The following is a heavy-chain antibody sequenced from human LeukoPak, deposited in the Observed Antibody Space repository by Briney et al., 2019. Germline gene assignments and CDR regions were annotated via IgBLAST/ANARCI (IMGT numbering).Heavy chain of an antibody. CDR2: ISWDSGSI. D-gene: IGHD3-3*01. J-gene: IGHJ3*02. Sequence: GRSLRLSCAASGFTFDDYAMHWVRQAPGKGLEWVSGISWDSGSIGYADSVKGRFTISRDNAKNSLYLQMNSLRAEDMALYYCAKGSVLRFLEWFPSAFDIWGQGTMVTVSS. CDR3: AKGSVLRFLEWFPSAFDI. CDR1: GFTFDDYA. V-gene: IGHV3-9*03.